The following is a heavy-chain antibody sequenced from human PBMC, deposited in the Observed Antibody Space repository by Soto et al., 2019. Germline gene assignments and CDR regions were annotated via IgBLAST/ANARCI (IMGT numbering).Heavy chain of an antibody. J-gene: IGHJ4*02. V-gene: IGHV4-34*01. CDR1: GGSFSGYY. CDR3: ARDGYCSGGSCYSVRVFDY. D-gene: IGHD2-15*01. CDR2: INHSGST. Sequence: SETLSLTCAVYGGSFSGYYWSWIRQPPGKGLEWIGEINHSGSTNYNPSLKSRVTISVDTSKNQFSLKLSSVTAADTAVYYCARDGYCSGGSCYSVRVFDYWGKGTRVTVPS.